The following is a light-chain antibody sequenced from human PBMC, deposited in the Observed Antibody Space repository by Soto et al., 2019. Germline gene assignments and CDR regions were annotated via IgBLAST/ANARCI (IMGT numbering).Light chain of an antibody. V-gene: IGKV3-20*01. CDR3: QQYGNSTRYS. CDR2: ATY. CDR1: QSVSSNY. J-gene: IGKJ2*03. Sequence: ESVLTQSPGTLSLSLGERATLSCRASQSVSSNYLAWYQQKHVQAPRLLIYATYSRATVIPDRFSVRGYGTDFTVSISRLEPEDFAGYYCQQYGNSTRYSFGQGNNLELK.